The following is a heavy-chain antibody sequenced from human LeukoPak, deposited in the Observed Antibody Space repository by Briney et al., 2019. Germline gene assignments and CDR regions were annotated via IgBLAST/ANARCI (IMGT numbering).Heavy chain of an antibody. CDR1: GFTFSNYA. D-gene: IGHD3-10*01. Sequence: SGGSLRLSCAASGFTFSNYAISWVRQAPGKGLEWVSSIDGNAGSTYHAGSVKGRFTISRDNSENTLYLQMNSLRPEDTAMYFCARDWGSYYYGPGSYLFDFWGQGILVTVSS. V-gene: IGHV3-23*01. CDR3: ARDWGSYYYGPGSYLFDF. CDR2: IDGNAGST. J-gene: IGHJ4*02.